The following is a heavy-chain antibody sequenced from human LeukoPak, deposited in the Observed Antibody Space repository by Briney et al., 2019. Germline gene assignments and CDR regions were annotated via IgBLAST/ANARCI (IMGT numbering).Heavy chain of an antibody. D-gene: IGHD6-6*01. Sequence: ASVKVSCKASGDIFTGYYMHWVRQAPGEGLEWMGWFNPNSGGTNYAQKFQGRVTMTRDTSISTAYMELSRLRSDDTAVYYCARVGKSSSSPVSWFDPWGQGTLVTVSS. J-gene: IGHJ5*02. CDR2: FNPNSGGT. CDR3: ARVGKSSSSPVSWFDP. V-gene: IGHV1-2*02. CDR1: GDIFTGYY.